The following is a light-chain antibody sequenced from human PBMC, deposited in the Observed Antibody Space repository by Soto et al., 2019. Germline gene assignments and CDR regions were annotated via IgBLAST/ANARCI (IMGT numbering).Light chain of an antibody. CDR2: GAS. J-gene: IGKJ5*01. V-gene: IGKV3-11*01. CDR1: QSVSSN. Sequence: EIVVTQSPATLSVSQGERATLSCRASQSVSSNLAWYQQKPGQAPRLLIYGASTRATGIPARFSGSGSGTDFTLTISRIEPEDFAVYYCQQRSNGGSITFGQGTRLEIK. CDR3: QQRSNGGSIT.